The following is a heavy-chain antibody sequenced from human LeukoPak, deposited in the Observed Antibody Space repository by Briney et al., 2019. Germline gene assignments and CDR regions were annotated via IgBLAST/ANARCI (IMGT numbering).Heavy chain of an antibody. CDR2: ISGSGGST. V-gene: IGHV3-23*01. D-gene: IGHD6-13*01. CDR3: AKDDGGAAAGIGRY. J-gene: IGHJ4*02. CDR1: GFMFSNYW. Sequence: PGGSLRLSCAASGFMFSNYWMHWVRQAPGKGLEWVSAISGSGGSTYYADSVKGRFTISRDNSKNTLYLQMNSLRAEDTAVYYCAKDDGGAAAGIGRYWGQGTLVTVSS.